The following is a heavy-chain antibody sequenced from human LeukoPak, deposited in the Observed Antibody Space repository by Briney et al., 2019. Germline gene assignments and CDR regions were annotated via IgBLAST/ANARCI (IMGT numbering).Heavy chain of an antibody. CDR2: IGSSGTTR. Sequence: GGSLRLSCAVSGFPFNVFEMNWVRQAPGKGLEWVSNIGSSGTTRYYADSVKGRFSISIDNAKKSLYLQMNSLRVEDTGVYYCALLAVASDFDYWGQGALVTVSS. CDR3: ALLAVASDFDY. V-gene: IGHV3-48*03. J-gene: IGHJ4*02. CDR1: GFPFNVFE. D-gene: IGHD6-19*01.